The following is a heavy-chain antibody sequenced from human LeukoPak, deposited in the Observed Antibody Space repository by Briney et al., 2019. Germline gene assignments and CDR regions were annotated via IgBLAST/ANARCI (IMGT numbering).Heavy chain of an antibody. CDR2: IYYSGST. V-gene: IGHV4-61*01. J-gene: IGHJ4*02. Sequence: PSETLSLTCTVSGGSVSSGSYYWSWIRQPPGKGLEWIGYIYYSGSTNYNPSLKSRVTISVDTSKNQFSLKLSSVTAADTAVYYCARSLTMIVVFDYWGQGTLVTVSS. CDR3: ARSLTMIVVFDY. CDR1: GGSVSSGSYY. D-gene: IGHD3-22*01.